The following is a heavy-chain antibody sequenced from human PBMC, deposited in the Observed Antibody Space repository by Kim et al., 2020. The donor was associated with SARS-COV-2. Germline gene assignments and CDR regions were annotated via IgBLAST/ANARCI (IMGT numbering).Heavy chain of an antibody. CDR1: GGTFSSYA. CDR3: ARDRGSYDSSDVDAFDI. J-gene: IGHJ3*02. V-gene: IGHV1-69*13. D-gene: IGHD3-22*01. Sequence: SVKVSCKASGGTFSSYAISWVRQAPGQGLEWMGGIIPIFGTANYAQKFQGRVTITADESTSTAYMELSSLRSEDTAVYYCARDRGSYDSSDVDAFDIWGQGTMVTVSS. CDR2: IIPIFGTA.